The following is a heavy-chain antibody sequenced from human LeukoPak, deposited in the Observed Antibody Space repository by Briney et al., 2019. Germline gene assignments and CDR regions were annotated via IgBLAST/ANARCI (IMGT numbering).Heavy chain of an antibody. CDR1: GGSISSSSYY. V-gene: IGHV4-39*07. CDR3: ARASDYGGNIDS. D-gene: IGHD4-23*01. CDR2: ISHGGST. Sequence: SETLSLTCTVSGGSISSSSYYWSWIRQPPGEGLEWIGEISHGGSTNSNPSLKSRVTISMNTPENQFSLSLSSVTAADTAVYYCARASDYGGNIDSWGQGTLVTVSS. J-gene: IGHJ4*02.